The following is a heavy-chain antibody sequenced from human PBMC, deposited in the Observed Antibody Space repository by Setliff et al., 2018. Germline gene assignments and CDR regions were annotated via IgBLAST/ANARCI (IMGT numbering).Heavy chain of an antibody. J-gene: IGHJ4*02. Sequence: SETLSLTCAVSDFSVSSVYYWGWIRQPPGKGLEWIANVYYSGSTYYNPSLESRVTMSVDTAKNRFSLNLTSVTAADTAVYYCATSGFCSAGSCYSFDDWGQGALVTVS. CDR1: DFSVSSVYY. D-gene: IGHD6-19*01. V-gene: IGHV4-38-2*01. CDR2: VYYSGST. CDR3: ATSGFCSAGSCYSFDD.